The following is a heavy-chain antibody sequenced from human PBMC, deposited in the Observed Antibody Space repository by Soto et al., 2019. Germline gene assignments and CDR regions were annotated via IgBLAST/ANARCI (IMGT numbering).Heavy chain of an antibody. J-gene: IGHJ4*02. Sequence: QVQLVQSGAEMKSPGSSVKVSCKATGYIFIGSYLHWIRQAPGQGPEWMGSIYPATGDTDYAPTYQGRVILTGATAIGTAYMELKWLTFDDTGMYYCARGPSEWGQGTLVTVSS. CDR1: GYIFIGSY. CDR2: IYPATGDT. V-gene: IGHV1-2*02. CDR3: ARGPSE.